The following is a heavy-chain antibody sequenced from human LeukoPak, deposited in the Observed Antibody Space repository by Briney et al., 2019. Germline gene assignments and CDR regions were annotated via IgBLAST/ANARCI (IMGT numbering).Heavy chain of an antibody. CDR2: ISPDGGST. V-gene: IGHV3-74*01. J-gene: IGHJ4*02. CDR1: GFTFRSYW. D-gene: IGHD3-10*01. Sequence: GGSLRLSCAASGFTFRSYWMPWVRQTPGKGLVWVSRISPDGGSTAYADSVKGRFTISRDNARNTLYLQLSSLGAEDTALYYCARVSSLWSFDSWGQGTLVTVPS. CDR3: ARVSSLWSFDS.